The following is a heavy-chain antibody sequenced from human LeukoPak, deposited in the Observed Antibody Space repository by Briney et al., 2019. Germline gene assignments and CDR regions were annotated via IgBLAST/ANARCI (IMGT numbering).Heavy chain of an antibody. CDR1: GFTFSSYW. Sequence: GGSLRLSCVASGFTFSSYWMHWVRQAPGKGPVWVSRVDVHGQGTAYADSVMGRFTISRDNAKNTLSLQMNSLSAEDTAVYYCARSNYDSTTFYYHLDLWGQGTLVTVSS. D-gene: IGHD2/OR15-2a*01. CDR2: VDVHGQGT. V-gene: IGHV3-74*01. J-gene: IGHJ5*02. CDR3: ARSNYDSTTFYYHLDL.